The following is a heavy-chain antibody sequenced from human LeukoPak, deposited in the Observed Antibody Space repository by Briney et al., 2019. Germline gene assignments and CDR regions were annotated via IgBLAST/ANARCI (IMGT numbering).Heavy chain of an antibody. CDR2: TIPIFGTA. D-gene: IGHD1-1*01. J-gene: IGHJ4*02. Sequence: VASVKVSCKASGGTFSSYAISWVRQAPGQGLEWMGGTIPIFGTANYAQKFQGRVTITADESTSTAYMELSSLRSEDTAVYYCARGGSHHRLDPWYFDYWGQGTLVTVSS. V-gene: IGHV1-69*13. CDR1: GGTFSSYA. CDR3: ARGGSHHRLDPWYFDY.